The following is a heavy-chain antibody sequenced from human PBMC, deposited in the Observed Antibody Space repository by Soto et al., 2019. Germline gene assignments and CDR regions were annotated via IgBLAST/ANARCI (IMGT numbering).Heavy chain of an antibody. CDR2: ISGSGGST. D-gene: IGHD2-15*01. J-gene: IGHJ4*02. CDR1: GFTFSSYA. V-gene: IGHV3-23*01. Sequence: EVQLLESGGGLVQPGGSLRLSCAASGFTFSSYALSWFRQAPGEGLEWVSGISGSGGSTNYADSVKGRFTISRDNSKDTLFLQMNSLRVEDTAVYYCARGGYGRVFDCWGQGSLVTVSS. CDR3: ARGGYGRVFDC.